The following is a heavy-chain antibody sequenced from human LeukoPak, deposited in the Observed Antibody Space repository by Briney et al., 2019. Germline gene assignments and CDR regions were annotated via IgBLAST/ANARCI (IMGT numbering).Heavy chain of an antibody. CDR1: GGSISSYY. CDR2: IYYSGST. J-gene: IGHJ4*02. D-gene: IGHD6-13*01. V-gene: IGHV4-59*08. CDR3: ATILAAAGTEVLDF. Sequence: NPSETLSLTCTVSGGSISSYYWSWIRQPPGKGLEWIGYIYYSGSTNYNPSLKSRVTISVDTSKNQFSLKLSSVTAADTAVYYCATILAAAGTEVLDFWGQGTLVTVSS.